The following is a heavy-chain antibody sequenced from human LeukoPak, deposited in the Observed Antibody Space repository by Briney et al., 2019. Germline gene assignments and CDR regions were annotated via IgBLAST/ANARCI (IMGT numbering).Heavy chain of an antibody. D-gene: IGHD4-17*01. CDR1: GGSISSSSYY. J-gene: IGHJ2*01. Sequence: SETLSLTCTVSGGSISSSSYYWGWIRQPPGTGLEWVGSIYYSGSTYYKPSLKSRVTISVEKAKKQCSLKLSSMTAADTAVYYCARHTEFDYGDYVGPYCYFDLWGRGTLVTVSS. V-gene: IGHV4-39*01. CDR3: ARHTEFDYGDYVGPYCYFDL. CDR2: IYYSGST.